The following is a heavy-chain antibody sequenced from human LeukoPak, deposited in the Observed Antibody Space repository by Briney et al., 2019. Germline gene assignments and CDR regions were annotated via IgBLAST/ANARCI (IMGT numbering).Heavy chain of an antibody. D-gene: IGHD3-10*01. Sequence: PGGSLRLSCAASGFTFSSYEMNWVRQAPGKGLEWVSYISSSGSTIYYADSVKGRFTISRDNAKNSLYLQMNSLRAEDTAVYYCARDRDGGYFDYWGQGTLVTVSS. V-gene: IGHV3-48*03. CDR3: ARDRDGGYFDY. J-gene: IGHJ4*02. CDR1: GFTFSSYE. CDR2: ISSSGSTI.